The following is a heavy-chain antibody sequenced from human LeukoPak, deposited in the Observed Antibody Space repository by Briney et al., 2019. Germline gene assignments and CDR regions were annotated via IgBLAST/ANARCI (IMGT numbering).Heavy chain of an antibody. Sequence: NTSETLSLTCAVYGGSFSGYYWSWIRQPPGKGLEWIGEINHSGSTNYNPSLKSRVTISVDTSKNQFSLKLSSVTAADTAVYYCARGPYSSGWYTKGPFDYWGQGTLVTVSS. CDR3: ARGPYSSGWYTKGPFDY. J-gene: IGHJ4*02. CDR2: INHSGST. CDR1: GGSFSGYY. V-gene: IGHV4-34*01. D-gene: IGHD6-19*01.